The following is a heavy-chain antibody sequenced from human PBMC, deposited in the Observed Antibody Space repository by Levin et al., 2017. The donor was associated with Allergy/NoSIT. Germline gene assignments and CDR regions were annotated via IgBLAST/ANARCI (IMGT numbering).Heavy chain of an antibody. J-gene: IGHJ2*01. CDR2: IYYSGST. CDR3: ARDRYFDL. V-gene: IGHV4-59*01. Sequence: SETLSLTCTVSGGSISSYYWSWIRQPPGKGLEWIGYIYYSGSTNYNPSLKSRVSISVDTSKNQFSLKLNSVTAADTAVYYCARDRYFDLWGRGTLVTVSS. CDR1: GGSISSYY.